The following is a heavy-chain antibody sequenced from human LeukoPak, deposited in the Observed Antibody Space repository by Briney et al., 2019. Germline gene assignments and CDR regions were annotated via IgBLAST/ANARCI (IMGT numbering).Heavy chain of an antibody. CDR3: ARDSGTTGEVKFDP. CDR1: GYSISSGYY. CDR2: IYHSGST. J-gene: IGHJ5*02. V-gene: IGHV4-38-2*02. Sequence: PSETLSLTCTVSGYSISSGYYWGWIRQPPGKGLEWIGSIYHSGSTYYNPSLKSLVTISVDTSTNQFSLKLRSVTAADTAVYYCARDSGTTGEVKFDPWGQGTLVTVSS. D-gene: IGHD1-7*01.